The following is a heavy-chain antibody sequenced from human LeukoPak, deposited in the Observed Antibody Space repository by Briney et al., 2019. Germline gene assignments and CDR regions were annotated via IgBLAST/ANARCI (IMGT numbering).Heavy chain of an antibody. V-gene: IGHV5-51*01. Sequence: GESLKISCKGSGYSLTGYWIGWVRQMPGKGLEWMGIIYPGDSDTRYSPSFQGQVTISADKSISTAYLQWSSLKASDTAMYYCARRAYDFWSGYSPFDYWGQGTLVTVSS. CDR2: IYPGDSDT. CDR3: ARRAYDFWSGYSPFDY. D-gene: IGHD3-3*01. J-gene: IGHJ4*02. CDR1: GYSLTGYW.